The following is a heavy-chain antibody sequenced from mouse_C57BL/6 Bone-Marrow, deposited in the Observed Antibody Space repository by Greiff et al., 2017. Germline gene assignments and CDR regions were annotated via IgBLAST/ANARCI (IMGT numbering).Heavy chain of an antibody. J-gene: IGHJ2*01. Sequence: VQLQQSGPELVKPGASVKISCKASGYSFTSYYIHWVKQRPGQGLEWIGWLYPGSGNTKYNEKFKGKAKLTADTSSSNAYMQISSLTSEDSAVYYCARGVTRFDYWGQGTTLTVSS. CDR1: GYSFTSYY. CDR2: LYPGSGNT. V-gene: IGHV1-66*01. CDR3: ARGVTRFDY. D-gene: IGHD2-13*01.